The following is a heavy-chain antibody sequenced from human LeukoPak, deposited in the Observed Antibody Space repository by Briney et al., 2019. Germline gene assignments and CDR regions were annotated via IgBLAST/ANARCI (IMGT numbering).Heavy chain of an antibody. D-gene: IGHD2-2*01. CDR2: IYYSGST. V-gene: IGHV4-59*12. CDR1: GVYMSSYY. CDR3: ARGYCSSTSCHDAFDI. J-gene: IGHJ3*02. Sequence: SETLSLTCTVSGVYMSSYYWRWIRQPPGKGLEGIGYIYYSGSTNYNPSLKSRVTISVDTSKTQFSLKLSSVTAADTAVYYCARGYCSSTSCHDAFDIWGQGTMVTVSS.